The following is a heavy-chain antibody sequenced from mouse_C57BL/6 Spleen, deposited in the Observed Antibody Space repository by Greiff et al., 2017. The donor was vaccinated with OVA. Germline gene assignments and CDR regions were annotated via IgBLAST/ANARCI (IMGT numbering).Heavy chain of an antibody. Sequence: QVQLQQSGPELVKPGASVKISCKASGYAFSSSWMNWVKQRPGKGLEWIGRIYPGDGDTNYNGKFKGKATLTADKSSSTAYMQLSSLTSEDSAVYFCARWITTVKGRAFDYWGQGTTLTVSS. D-gene: IGHD1-1*01. V-gene: IGHV1-82*01. CDR3: ARWITTVKGRAFDY. J-gene: IGHJ2*01. CDR2: IYPGDGDT. CDR1: GYAFSSSW.